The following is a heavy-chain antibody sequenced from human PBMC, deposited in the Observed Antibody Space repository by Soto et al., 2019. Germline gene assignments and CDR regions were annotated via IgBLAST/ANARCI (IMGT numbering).Heavy chain of an antibody. CDR2: IYPSDSTT. CDR1: GYSFTNYW. V-gene: IGHV5-51*01. J-gene: IGHJ5*02. Sequence: GESLKISCKGSGYSFTNYWIAWVRQMPGKGLEYMGIIYPSDSTTRYSPSFQGQVTISADKSISTAYLQWNSLKASDTAMYYCARHGFCRDYSTKYFDPWGQGTLVTVST. D-gene: IGHD4-17*01. CDR3: ARHGFCRDYSTKYFDP.